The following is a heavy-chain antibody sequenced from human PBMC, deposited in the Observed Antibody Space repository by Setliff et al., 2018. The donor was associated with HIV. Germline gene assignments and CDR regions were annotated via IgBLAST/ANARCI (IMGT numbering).Heavy chain of an antibody. CDR3: ARLRTTTVTAPFEY. Sequence: SETLSLTCGVFGGPFSGYFWSWIRQSPGKGLEWIGEINFSGTTNYNPSLKSRVTISIDTSKNQVSLRLSSVTAADTAAYFCARLRTTTVTAPFEYWGQGTLVTVSS. V-gene: IGHV4-34*01. D-gene: IGHD4-4*01. CDR2: INFSGTT. J-gene: IGHJ4*02. CDR1: GGPFSGYF.